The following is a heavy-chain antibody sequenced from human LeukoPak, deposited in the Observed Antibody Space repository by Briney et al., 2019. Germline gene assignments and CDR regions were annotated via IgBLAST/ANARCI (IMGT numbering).Heavy chain of an antibody. CDR3: ARVMFRAYSSGYYFFDY. CDR2: IYYSGST. Sequence: TGGSLRLSCAASGLTFSSYAMSWVRQAPGKGLEWIGYIYYSGSTNYNPSLKSRVTISVDTSKNQFSLKLSSVTAADTALYYCARVMFRAYSSGYYFFDYWGQGTRVTASS. CDR1: GLTFSSYA. D-gene: IGHD3-22*01. V-gene: IGHV4-59*01. J-gene: IGHJ4*02.